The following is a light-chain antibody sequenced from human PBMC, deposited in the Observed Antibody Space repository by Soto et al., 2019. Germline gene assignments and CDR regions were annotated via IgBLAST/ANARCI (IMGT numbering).Light chain of an antibody. CDR1: SGDVGGYNF. CDR3: SSYTTSSTVV. V-gene: IGLV2-14*03. Sequence: THPGSVFGSPGQSITISCSGTSGDVGGYNFVSWYQQHPGKAPKLMIYEVSNRPSGVSNRFSGSKSGNTASLTISGLQPEDEADYYCSSYTTSSTVVFGTGTKVTVL. CDR2: EVS. J-gene: IGLJ1*01.